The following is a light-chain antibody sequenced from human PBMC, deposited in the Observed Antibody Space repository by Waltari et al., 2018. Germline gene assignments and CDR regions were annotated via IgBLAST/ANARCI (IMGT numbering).Light chain of an antibody. CDR2: EVS. CDR1: SSDVGSYNL. Sequence: QSALTQPASVSGSPGQSITISCTGTSSDVGSYNLVSWYQHHPGKAPKLMIYEVSKRPSGVSTRVSGSKSGNTASLRISGLQAEDEADYYCCSYVGSSYVFGSGTKVTVL. CDR3: CSYVGSSYV. J-gene: IGLJ1*01. V-gene: IGLV2-23*02.